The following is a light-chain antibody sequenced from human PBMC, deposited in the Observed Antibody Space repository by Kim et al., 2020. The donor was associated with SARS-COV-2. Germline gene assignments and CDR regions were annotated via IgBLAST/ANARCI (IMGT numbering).Light chain of an antibody. Sequence: QRVTISGSRTRSNPGINTVHWYQPPPGTAPNLPIYSPNPRPSGVPDRFSGSMSGTSAPLALTGLPSEDEADYYCAAWDDSLNGRGVFGGGPQLTVL. V-gene: IGLV1-44*01. J-gene: IGLJ2*01. CDR1: RSNPGINT. CDR2: SPN. CDR3: AAWDDSLNGRGV.